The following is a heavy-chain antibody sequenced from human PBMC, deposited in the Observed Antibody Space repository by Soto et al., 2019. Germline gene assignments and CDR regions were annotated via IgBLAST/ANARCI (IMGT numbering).Heavy chain of an antibody. V-gene: IGHV1-69*13. Sequence: ASVKVSCKASGGTFSSYAISWVRQAPGQGLEWMGGIIPIFGTANYAQKFQGRVTITADESTSTAYMELSSLRSEDTAVYYCARSFAGTTGTSYYYYYGMDVWGQGTTVTVSS. J-gene: IGHJ6*02. CDR3: ARSFAGTTGTSYYYYYGMDV. D-gene: IGHD1-1*01. CDR1: GGTFSSYA. CDR2: IIPIFGTA.